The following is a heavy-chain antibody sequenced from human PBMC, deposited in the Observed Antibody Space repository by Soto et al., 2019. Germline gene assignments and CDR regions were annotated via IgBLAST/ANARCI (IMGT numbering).Heavy chain of an antibody. D-gene: IGHD6-19*01. J-gene: IGHJ6*02. CDR1: GFTFSSYA. CDR3: ARVEVAEPRSYYYGMDV. Sequence: PGGSLRLSCAASGFTFSSYAMSWVRQAPGKGLEWVSVIYSGGSTYYADSVKGRFTISRDNSKHTLYLQMNSLRAEDTAVYYCARVEVAEPRSYYYGMDVWGQGTTVTVSS. CDR2: IYSGGST. V-gene: IGHV3-53*01.